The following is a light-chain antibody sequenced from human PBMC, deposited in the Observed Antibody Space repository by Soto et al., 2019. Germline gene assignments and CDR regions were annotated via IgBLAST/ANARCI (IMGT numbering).Light chain of an antibody. CDR3: SSYTSSSTLV. CDR2: EVS. CDR1: SSDVGGSNF. V-gene: IGLV2-14*01. Sequence: QSVLTQPASVSGSPGQSITISCTGTSSDVGGSNFVSWYRQHPAKAPKLMIYEVSNRPSGVSNRFSGSKSGNTASLTISGLQAEDEADYYCSSYTSSSTLVFGTGTKLTVL. J-gene: IGLJ1*01.